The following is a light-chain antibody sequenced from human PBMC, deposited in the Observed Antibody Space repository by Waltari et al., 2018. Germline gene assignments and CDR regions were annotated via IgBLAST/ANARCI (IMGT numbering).Light chain of an antibody. Sequence: ILTQSPGTLTLSPRAGATLFCRPSQTVETKYFAGYQQKPGQSPKLLIDKTTNRATGVPDRFSGSGSGTDFSLNIDMLEPGDSAVYFCQQFGGSPMYTFGQGTKLEI. CDR1: QTVETKY. CDR3: QQFGGSPMYT. J-gene: IGKJ2*01. CDR2: KTT. V-gene: IGKV3-20*01.